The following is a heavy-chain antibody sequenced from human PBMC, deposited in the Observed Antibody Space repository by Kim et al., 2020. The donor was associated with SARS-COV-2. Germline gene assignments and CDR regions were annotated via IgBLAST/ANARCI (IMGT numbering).Heavy chain of an antibody. J-gene: IGHJ4*02. CDR3: ARSPNGNYESGNYPYYFDY. D-gene: IGHD1-7*01. CDR1: GYSFTTYW. V-gene: IGHV5-51*01. Sequence: GESLKISCKGSGYSFTTYWIGWVRQMPGKGVEWMGIIYPSDSGAKYSPSFQGQVTVSVDRSINTAYLQWSSLEASDTAIYYCARSPNGNYESGNYPYYFDYWGQRTQVTVSS. CDR2: IYPSDSGA.